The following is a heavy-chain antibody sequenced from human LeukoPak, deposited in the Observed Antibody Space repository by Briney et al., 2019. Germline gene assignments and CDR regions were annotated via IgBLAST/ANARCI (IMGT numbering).Heavy chain of an antibody. V-gene: IGHV3-53*01. Sequence: SGGSLRLSCGASGFIVSSNFMTWVRQSPGKRLEWVSIMYYTGTTHYADSVKGRFTISRDNSKNTVYLQMNSLRDDDTAVYYCARARGVGELFFESWGQGTLVTVSS. CDR2: MYYTGTT. CDR3: ARARGVGELFFES. D-gene: IGHD3-10*01. J-gene: IGHJ4*02. CDR1: GFIVSSNF.